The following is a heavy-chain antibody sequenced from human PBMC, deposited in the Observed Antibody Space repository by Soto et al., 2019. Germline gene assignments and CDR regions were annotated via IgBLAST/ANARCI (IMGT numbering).Heavy chain of an antibody. J-gene: IGHJ6*02. CDR2: ISSSSFSI. CDR1: GFTFSSYS. Sequence: GGSLRLSCAASGFTFSSYSMNWVRQVPGKGLEWVSSISSSSFSINYADSVKGRFSISRDNAQNSLHLQMNNLRAEDTAVYYCARNESSNIYGMDVWGQGTTVTVSS. D-gene: IGHD6-6*01. CDR3: ARNESSNIYGMDV. V-gene: IGHV3-21*01.